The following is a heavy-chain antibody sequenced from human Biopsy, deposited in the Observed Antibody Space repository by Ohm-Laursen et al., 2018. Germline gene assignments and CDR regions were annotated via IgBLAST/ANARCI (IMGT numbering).Heavy chain of an antibody. Sequence: SETLSLTCAVYGGSFSGYYWSWIRQPPGKGLEWIGEINHRGSTNYNPSLKSRVTISVDTSKNQFSLKLRSVTAADTAVYYCARAVDYYDPYYYYGLDVWGQGTLVTVSS. J-gene: IGHJ6*02. CDR3: ARAVDYYDPYYYYGLDV. V-gene: IGHV4-34*01. D-gene: IGHD3-16*01. CDR1: GGSFSGYY. CDR2: INHRGST.